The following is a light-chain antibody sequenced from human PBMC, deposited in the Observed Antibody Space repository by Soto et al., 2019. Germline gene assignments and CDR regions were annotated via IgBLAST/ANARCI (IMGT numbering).Light chain of an antibody. CDR2: EVS. Sequence: QSALTQPASVSGSPGQSITISCTGTSSDVGGYIYVSWYQQHPGKAPKFMIYEVSNRPSGVSNRFSGSKSGNTASLTISGLQAEDEADYYCSSFTSTTPGDVFGTGTKLTVL. V-gene: IGLV2-14*01. CDR3: SSFTSTTPGDV. J-gene: IGLJ1*01. CDR1: SSDVGGYIY.